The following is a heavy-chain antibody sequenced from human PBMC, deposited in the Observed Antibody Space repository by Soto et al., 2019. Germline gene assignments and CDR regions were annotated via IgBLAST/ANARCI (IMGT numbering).Heavy chain of an antibody. J-gene: IGHJ4*02. CDR3: VREGYCSSTSCYGPAFEY. CDR1: GYSISSGYY. CDR2: MYWSGST. Sequence: SETLSLTCTVSGYSISSGYYWGWIRQPPGKGLEWIGTMYWSGSTYYNPSLKSRVTISVDTSKNQFSLKLSSVTAADTAVYYCVREGYCSSTSCYGPAFEYWGQGTLVTVYS. D-gene: IGHD2-2*01. V-gene: IGHV4-38-2*02.